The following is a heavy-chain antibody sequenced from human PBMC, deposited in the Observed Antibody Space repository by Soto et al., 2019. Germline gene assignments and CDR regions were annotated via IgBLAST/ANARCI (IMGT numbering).Heavy chain of an antibody. CDR1: GFTFNSYA. V-gene: IGHV3-23*01. Sequence: EVQLLESGGGLVQPGGSLRLSCAASGFTFNSYAMSWVRQAPGKGLEWVSAISGSGGSTYYADSVKGRFTISRDNXKNTLYLQMNSLRAEDTAVYYCAKDHTAMVTMVDYWGQGTLVTVSS. J-gene: IGHJ4*02. CDR2: ISGSGGST. CDR3: AKDHTAMVTMVDY. D-gene: IGHD5-18*01.